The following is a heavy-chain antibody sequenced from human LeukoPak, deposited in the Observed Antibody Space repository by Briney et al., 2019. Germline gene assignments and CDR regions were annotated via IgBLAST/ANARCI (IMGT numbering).Heavy chain of an antibody. Sequence: GGSLRLSCAASGFTFSSYWMSWVRQAPGKGLEWVAVISYDGSNKYYADSVKGRFTISRDNSKNTLYLQMNSLRAEDTAVYYCAKDRRRANYYFDYWGQGTLVTVSS. CDR2: ISYDGSNK. V-gene: IGHV3-30*18. D-gene: IGHD2-8*01. J-gene: IGHJ4*02. CDR1: GFTFSSYW. CDR3: AKDRRRANYYFDY.